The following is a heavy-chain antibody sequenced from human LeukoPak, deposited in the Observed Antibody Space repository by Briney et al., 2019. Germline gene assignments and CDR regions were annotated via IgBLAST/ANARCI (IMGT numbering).Heavy chain of an antibody. Sequence: TGGSLRLSCAASGFTISSYSMNWVRQAPGKGLEWVSSISSSSSYIYYADSVKGRFTISRDNSKNTLDLQMNRLRTEDTAVYYCVKDCEYCDFWGQGTLVTVSS. D-gene: IGHD2-21*02. V-gene: IGHV3-21*03. CDR3: VKDCEYCDF. CDR2: ISSSSSYI. CDR1: GFTISSYS. J-gene: IGHJ4*02.